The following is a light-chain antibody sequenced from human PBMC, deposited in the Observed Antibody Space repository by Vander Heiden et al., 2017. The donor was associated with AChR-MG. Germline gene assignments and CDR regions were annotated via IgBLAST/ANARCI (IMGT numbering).Light chain of an antibody. V-gene: IGLV1-47*01. J-gene: IGLJ3*02. Sequence: QSVLTQPPSASGTPGQRVTISVSGSSSNIGSNYVYWYQQLPGTAPKLLIYRNNQRPSGVPDRFSGSKSGTSASLAISGLRSEDEADYYCAAWDDSLSGWVFGGGTKLTVL. CDR3: AAWDDSLSGWV. CDR2: RNN. CDR1: SSNIGSNY.